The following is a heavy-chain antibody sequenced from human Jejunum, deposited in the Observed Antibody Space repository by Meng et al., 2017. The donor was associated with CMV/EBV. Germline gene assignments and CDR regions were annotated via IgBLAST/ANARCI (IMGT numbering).Heavy chain of an antibody. D-gene: IGHD2-21*01. J-gene: IGHJ5*02. V-gene: IGHV3-11*01. CDR3: ARGGNFCGGDCWGS. CDR1: GFTFSDYY. Sequence: SGFTFSDYYMSWIRQVPGKGLEWLSYISSSGTTVYYADSVKGRFTISRDDAKTSLYLQMNSLRADDTAVYFCARGGNFCGGDCWGSWGQGTLVTVSS. CDR2: ISSSGTTV.